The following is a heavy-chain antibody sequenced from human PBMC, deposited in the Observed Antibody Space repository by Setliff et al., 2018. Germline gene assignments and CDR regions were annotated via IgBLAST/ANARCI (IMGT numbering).Heavy chain of an antibody. V-gene: IGHV4-59*12. CDR1: GGSISSYY. Sequence: PSETLSLTCTVSGGSISSYYWSWIRQSPGKGLEWIGYIYYSGSTNYNPPLKSRVTISVDTSKNQFSLKLSSVTAADTAVYYCARVGGYYYYYYGMDVWGQGTTVTVSS. CDR2: IYYSGST. CDR3: ARVGGYYYYYYGMDV. J-gene: IGHJ6*02.